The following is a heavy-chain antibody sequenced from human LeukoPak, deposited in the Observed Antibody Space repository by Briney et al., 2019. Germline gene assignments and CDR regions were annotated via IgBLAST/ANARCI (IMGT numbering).Heavy chain of an antibody. J-gene: IGHJ5*02. Sequence: GGSLRLSCAVSGFTFSSYGMHWVRQAPGKGLEWVAFTRYDGSNKYYADSVKGRFTISRDNSKNTLYLQMNSLRSEDTAVYYCARDNFCSGGSWYSNGVWFDPWGQGTLVTVSS. CDR2: TRYDGSNK. CDR1: GFTFSSYG. CDR3: ARDNFCSGGSWYSNGVWFDP. D-gene: IGHD2-15*01. V-gene: IGHV3-30*02.